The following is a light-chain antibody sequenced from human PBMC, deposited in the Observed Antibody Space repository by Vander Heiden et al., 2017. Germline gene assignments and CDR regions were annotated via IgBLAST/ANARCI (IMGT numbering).Light chain of an antibody. Sequence: GERVTLSYRASQSVSSSYLTWYQQKPGQAPRLLIYGASTRATSIPARFIGSGYGTDFTLTISSRQPEDFAVYYCQQDYNLPHNTFGQGTKLEIK. CDR3: QQDYNLPHNT. V-gene: IGKV3D-7*01. CDR1: QSVSSSY. J-gene: IGKJ2*01. CDR2: GAS.